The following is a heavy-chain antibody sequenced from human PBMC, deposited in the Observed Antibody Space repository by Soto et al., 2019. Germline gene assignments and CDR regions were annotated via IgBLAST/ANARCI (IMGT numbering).Heavy chain of an antibody. Sequence: GASVKVSCKASGGTFSSYAISWVRQAPGQGLEWMGGIIPIFGTANYAQKFQGRVTITTDESTSTAYMELSSLRSEDTAVYYCARALILYCSSTSCPQGYYYYGMDVWGQGTTVTVSS. CDR3: ARALILYCSSTSCPQGYYYYGMDV. D-gene: IGHD2-2*01. CDR2: IIPIFGTA. J-gene: IGHJ6*02. V-gene: IGHV1-69*05. CDR1: GGTFSSYA.